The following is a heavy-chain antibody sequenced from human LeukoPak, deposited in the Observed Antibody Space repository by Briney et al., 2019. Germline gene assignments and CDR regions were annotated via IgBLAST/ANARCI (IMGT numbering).Heavy chain of an antibody. CDR1: GFPFGSYV. CDR3: ARDYDWAFDF. Sequence: GGSLRLSCAASGFPFGSYVMSWVRQAPGKGLEWIAYINHNAEAIYYPDFVKGRFIISRDNAKKSLFLQMNDLRDEDTAVYYCARDYDWAFDFWGQGTQVTVSS. J-gene: IGHJ4*02. D-gene: IGHD3-9*01. CDR2: INHNAEAI. V-gene: IGHV3-48*02.